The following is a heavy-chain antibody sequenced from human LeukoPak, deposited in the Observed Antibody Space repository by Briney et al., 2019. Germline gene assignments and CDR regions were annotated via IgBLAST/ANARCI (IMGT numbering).Heavy chain of an antibody. CDR1: GGSISSSNR. J-gene: IGHJ4*02. CDR2: IYHSGST. V-gene: IGHV4-4*02. D-gene: IGHD1-7*01. Sequence: SGTLSLTCAVSGGSISSSNRWSWVRQPPGKGLEWIGEIYHSGSTNYNPSLKSRVTISVDTSKNQFSLKLRSVTAADTAVYYCARLYGNYQNYFDYWGQGTLVTVSS. CDR3: ARLYGNYQNYFDY.